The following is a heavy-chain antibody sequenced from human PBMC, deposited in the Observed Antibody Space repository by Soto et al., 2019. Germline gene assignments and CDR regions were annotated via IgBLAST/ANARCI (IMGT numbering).Heavy chain of an antibody. CDR3: GAGFEGGMDV. CDR1: GGSISSGGYY. V-gene: IGHV4-31*03. Sequence: PSETLSLTCTVSGGSISSGGYYWSWIRQHPGKGLEWIGYIYYSESTYYNPSLKSRVIISVDTSKNQFSLKLSSVTAADTAVYYRGAGFEGGMDVWGQGTTVTVSS. J-gene: IGHJ6*02. CDR2: IYYSEST. D-gene: IGHD3-16*01.